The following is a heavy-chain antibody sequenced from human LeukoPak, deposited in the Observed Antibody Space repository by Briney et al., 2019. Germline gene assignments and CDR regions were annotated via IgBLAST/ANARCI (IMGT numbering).Heavy chain of an antibody. Sequence: GGSLRLSCAASGFTFSSYGMSWVRQAPGKGLEWVSAISGSGGSTYYADCVKGRFTISRDNSKNTLYLQMNRLRAEDTAVYFCAKCPTHYYYYYYMDVGGKGTTLPIS. V-gene: IGHV3-23*01. CDR3: AKCPTHYYYYYYMDV. CDR1: GFTFSSYG. J-gene: IGHJ6*03. CDR2: ISGSGGST.